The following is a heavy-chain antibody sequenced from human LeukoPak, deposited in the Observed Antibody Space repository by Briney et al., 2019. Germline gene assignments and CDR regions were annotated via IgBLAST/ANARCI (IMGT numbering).Heavy chain of an antibody. CDR2: IIPIFGTA. D-gene: IGHD3-22*01. J-gene: IGHJ5*02. CDR3: ARDLYSSGYLNWFDP. V-gene: IGHV1-69*13. Sequence: SVKVSCKASGGTFSSYAISWVRQAPGQGLEWMGGIIPIFGTANYAQKFQGRVTITADESTSTAYMELSSLRSEDTAVYYCARDLYSSGYLNWFDPWGQGTLVTVSS. CDR1: GGTFSSYA.